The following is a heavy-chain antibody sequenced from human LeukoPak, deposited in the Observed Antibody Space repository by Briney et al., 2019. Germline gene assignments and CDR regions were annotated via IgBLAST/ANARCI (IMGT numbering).Heavy chain of an antibody. CDR1: GYTFTTYY. V-gene: IGHV1-46*01. J-gene: IGHJ4*02. Sequence: ASVKVSCKASGYTFTTYYMHWVRQAPGQGLEWMGILNPSSGSTSYAQKFQGRVTMTRDTSSSTFYMELRGLQSEDTAVYYCARDGEYYDSSGSYFDYWGQGTLVTVSS. CDR2: LNPSSGST. CDR3: ARDGEYYDSSGSYFDY. D-gene: IGHD3-22*01.